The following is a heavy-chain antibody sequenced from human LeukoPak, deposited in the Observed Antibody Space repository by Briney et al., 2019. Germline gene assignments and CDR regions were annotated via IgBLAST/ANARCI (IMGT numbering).Heavy chain of an antibody. V-gene: IGHV3-23*01. CDR2: ISGSGGST. J-gene: IGHJ3*02. CDR1: GFTFSSYA. Sequence: PGGSLRPSCAASGFTFSSYAMSWVRQAPGKGLEWVSAISGSGGSTYYADSVKGRFTISRDDAKNSLYLQMNGLRAEDTAMYYCVRDHLWAFDIWGQGTVVTVSS. CDR3: VRDHLWAFDI. D-gene: IGHD2-21*01.